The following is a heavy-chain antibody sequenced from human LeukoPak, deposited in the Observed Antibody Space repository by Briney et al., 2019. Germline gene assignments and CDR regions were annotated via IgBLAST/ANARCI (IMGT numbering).Heavy chain of an antibody. J-gene: IGHJ4*01. CDR3: AKGDLGFGRFYFDC. CDR2: ISGSGGTT. V-gene: IGHV3-23*01. D-gene: IGHD3-16*01. Sequence: PGGSLRLSCAASGFTFTSYAMNWVRQAPGKGLEWVSSISGSGGTTYNADSVKGRFTISRDNSKNTLYLQMNNLRAEDTAVYYCAKGDLGFGRFYFDCWGHGNLVTVSP. CDR1: GFTFTSYA.